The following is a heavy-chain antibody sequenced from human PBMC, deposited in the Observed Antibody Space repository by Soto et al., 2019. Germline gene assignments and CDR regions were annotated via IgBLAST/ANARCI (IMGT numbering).Heavy chain of an antibody. CDR1: GFTFSAYG. CDR2: LSGGDGST. D-gene: IGHD2-2*01. Sequence: GGSLRLSCAASGFTFSAYGMSWVRQAPGKGLEWISGLSGGDGSTKYADSVKGRFTISRDNFKHTLYLQMNSLRVDDTAVYYCTKNAAYESTNWRQQTLVTISS. J-gene: IGHJ4*01. CDR3: TKNAAYESTN. V-gene: IGHV3-23*01.